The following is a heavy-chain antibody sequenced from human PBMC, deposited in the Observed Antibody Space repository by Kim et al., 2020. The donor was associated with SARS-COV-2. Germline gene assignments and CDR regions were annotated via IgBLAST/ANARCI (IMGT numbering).Heavy chain of an antibody. CDR1: GYSFINYD. V-gene: IGHV1-8*01. J-gene: IGHJ4*02. D-gene: IGHD5-12*01. CDR3: ARGRYDPLNGNPYFDE. CDR2: MNPNSGHT. Sequence: ASVKVSCKTSGYSFINYDMNWVRQATGHGLEWLGWMNPNSGHTGKAQKFQGRITMTRITSINTAYMELSSLKSDDTAVYYCARGRYDPLNGNPYFDEWGQGTLVIVSS.